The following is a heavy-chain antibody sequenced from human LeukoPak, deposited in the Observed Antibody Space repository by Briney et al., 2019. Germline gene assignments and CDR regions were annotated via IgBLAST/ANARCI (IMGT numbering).Heavy chain of an antibody. V-gene: IGHV4-61*02. CDR1: GDSISSGPYF. CDR3: ARERGRSYGSVPYYYYYMDV. J-gene: IGHJ6*03. D-gene: IGHD5-18*01. Sequence: SETLSLTCTVSGDSISSGPYFWSWIRQPAGKGLEWIGRLRPGGYTNYSPSLKSRLTISGDTSKNQFSLKLSSVTAADTAVYYCARERGRSYGSVPYYYYYMDVWGKGTTVTVS. CDR2: LRPGGYT.